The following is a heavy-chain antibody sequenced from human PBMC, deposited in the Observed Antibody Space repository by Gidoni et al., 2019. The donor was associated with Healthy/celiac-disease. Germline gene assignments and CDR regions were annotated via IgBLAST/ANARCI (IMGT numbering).Heavy chain of an antibody. CDR3: ARDVVVPAAAGGWYFDL. CDR1: GYTFTDYY. J-gene: IGHJ2*01. Sequence: VHLVQSGAAVKKPAASLKVSCKASGYTFTDYYMPWVRQAPGQGLEWMGWINPNSGGTNYAQKFQGRVTMTRDTSISTAYMELSRLRSDDTAVYYWARDVVVPAAAGGWYFDLWGRGTLVAVSS. V-gene: IGHV1-2*02. CDR2: INPNSGGT. D-gene: IGHD2-2*01.